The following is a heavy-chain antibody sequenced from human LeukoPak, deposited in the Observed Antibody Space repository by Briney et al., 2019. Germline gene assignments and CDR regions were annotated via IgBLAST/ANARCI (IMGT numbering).Heavy chain of an antibody. V-gene: IGHV4-34*01. Sequence: SETLSLTCAVYGGSFSGYYWSWIRQPPGKGLEWIGEINLSGSTNYNPSLKSRVTISVDTSKNQFSLKLSSVTAADAAVYYCARHPRYCSSNSCYGPDAFDIWGQRTMVTVSS. D-gene: IGHD2-2*01. CDR1: GGSFSGYY. J-gene: IGHJ3*02. CDR3: ARHPRYCSSNSCYGPDAFDI. CDR2: INLSGST.